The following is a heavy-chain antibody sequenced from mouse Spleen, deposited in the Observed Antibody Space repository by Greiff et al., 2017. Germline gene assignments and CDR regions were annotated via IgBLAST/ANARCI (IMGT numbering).Heavy chain of an antibody. Sequence: QVQLQQSGAELVKPGASVKISCKASGYAFSSYWMNWVKQRPGKGLEWIGQIYPGDGDTNYNGKFKGKATLTADKSSSTAYMQLSSLTSEDSAVYFCARSHYYGSRGGFAYWGQGTLVTVSA. V-gene: IGHV1-80*01. CDR1: GYAFSSYW. CDR2: IYPGDGDT. D-gene: IGHD1-1*01. J-gene: IGHJ3*01. CDR3: ARSHYYGSRGGFAY.